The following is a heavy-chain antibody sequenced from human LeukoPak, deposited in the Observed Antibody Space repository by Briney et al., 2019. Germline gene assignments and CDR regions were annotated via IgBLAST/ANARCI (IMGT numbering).Heavy chain of an antibody. CDR1: GGTFSSYA. CDR3: ARDYYYDSSGSFDY. CDR2: IIPIFGTA. V-gene: IGHV1-69*13. D-gene: IGHD3-22*01. Sequence: SVKVSCKASGGTFSSYAISWVRQAPGQGLEWMGGIIPIFGTANYAQKFQGRVTITADESTSTAYMELSSLRSDDTAVYYCARDYYYDSSGSFDYWGQGTLVTVSS. J-gene: IGHJ4*02.